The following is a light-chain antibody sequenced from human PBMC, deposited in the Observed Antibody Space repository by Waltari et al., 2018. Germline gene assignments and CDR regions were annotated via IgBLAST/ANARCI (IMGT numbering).Light chain of an antibody. CDR1: QSVSKY. CDR2: TTS. Sequence: DIQMTQSPSSLSASVGDRVTITCRASQSVSKYLNWYQQQPGKAPKLLIYTTSNLQSGVPSRFSGSGSGTDFTLTISSLQLEDLATYYCQQSYNTPLSFGGETKVEIK. V-gene: IGKV1-39*01. J-gene: IGKJ4*01. CDR3: QQSYNTPLS.